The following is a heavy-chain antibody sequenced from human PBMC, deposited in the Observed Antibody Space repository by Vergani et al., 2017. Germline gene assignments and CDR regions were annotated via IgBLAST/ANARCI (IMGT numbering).Heavy chain of an antibody. Sequence: EVQLVESGGGLVQPGRSLRLSCAASGFTFDDYAMHWVRQAPGKGLEWVSGINWNSDSIAYADSVKGRFTISRDNAKNSLYLQMNSLRAEDTAVYYCAKERDDYGDYTWFDPWGQGTLVTVSP. CDR2: INWNSDSI. CDR3: AKERDDYGDYTWFDP. D-gene: IGHD4-17*01. CDR1: GFTFDDYA. V-gene: IGHV3-9*01. J-gene: IGHJ5*02.